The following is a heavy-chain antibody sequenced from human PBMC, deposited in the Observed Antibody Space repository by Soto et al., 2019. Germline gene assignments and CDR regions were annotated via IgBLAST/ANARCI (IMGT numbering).Heavy chain of an antibody. D-gene: IGHD2-21*02. CDR3: ARAGPYCGSDCYPWAFDI. CDR2: IWYEGLNI. V-gene: IGHV3-33*01. CDR1: GFSFSTYG. Sequence: QAQLVESGGGVVQPGTSLRLSCAASGFSFSTYGMHWVRQTPGKGLEWVAIIWYEGLNIYYADSVKGRFTISRDDSKNTVYLEMNSLRPGDTAVYYCARAGPYCGSDCYPWAFDIWCHGTVVTVSS. J-gene: IGHJ3*02.